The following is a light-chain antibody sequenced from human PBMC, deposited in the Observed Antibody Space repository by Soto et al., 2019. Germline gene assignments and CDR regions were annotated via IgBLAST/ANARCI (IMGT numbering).Light chain of an antibody. V-gene: IGLV2-8*01. Sequence: QSVLTQPPSASGSPGQSVTISCTGTSSDVGAYNYVSWYQQHPGKAPKLIIYEVTKRPSGVPDRFSGSKSGNTASLTVSGLKAEDEADYYCNSYAGSKNFGVFGGGTKLTVL. J-gene: IGLJ3*02. CDR2: EVT. CDR3: NSYAGSKNFGV. CDR1: SSDVGAYNY.